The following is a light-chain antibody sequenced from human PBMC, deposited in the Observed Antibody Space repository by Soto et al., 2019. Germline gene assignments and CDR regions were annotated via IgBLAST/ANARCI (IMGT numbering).Light chain of an antibody. CDR2: RAF. J-gene: IGKJ1*01. CDR3: QQYGSSPRT. CDR1: LSVSSD. Sequence: PGARATLSCMASLSVSSDLAWYRQKPGQAPRLLIYRAFTRATGIPARFSGSGSGTDFTLTISRLEPEDFAVYYCQQYGSSPRTFGQGTKVDIK. V-gene: IGKV3-20*01.